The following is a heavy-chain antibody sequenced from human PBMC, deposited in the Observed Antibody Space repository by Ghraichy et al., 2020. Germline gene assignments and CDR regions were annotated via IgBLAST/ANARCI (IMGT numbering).Heavy chain of an antibody. CDR3: ARDFSMVQGVIDPYYFDY. J-gene: IGHJ4*02. V-gene: IGHV3-7*03. CDR2: IKQDGSEK. CDR1: GFTFSSCW. D-gene: IGHD3-10*01. Sequence: GGSLRLSCAASGFTFSSCWMSWVRQAPGKGLEWVANIKQDGSEKYYVDSVKGRFTISRDNAKNSLYLQMNSLRAEDTAVYYCARDFSMVQGVIDPYYFDYWGQGTLVTVSS.